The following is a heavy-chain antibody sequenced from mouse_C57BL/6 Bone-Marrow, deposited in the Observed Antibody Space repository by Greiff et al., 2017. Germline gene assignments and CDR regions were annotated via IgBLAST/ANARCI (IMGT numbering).Heavy chain of an antibody. CDR2: IHPNSGST. CDR1: GYTFTSYW. V-gene: IGHV1-64*01. CDR3: ARGGYNGGFAY. D-gene: IGHD1-3*01. Sequence: QVQLKQSGAELVKPGASVKLSCKASGYTFTSYWMHWVKQRPGQGLEWIGMIHPNSGSTNYNEKFKSKATLTVDKSSSTAYMQLSSLTSEDSAVYYCARGGYNGGFAYWGQGTLVTVSA. J-gene: IGHJ3*01.